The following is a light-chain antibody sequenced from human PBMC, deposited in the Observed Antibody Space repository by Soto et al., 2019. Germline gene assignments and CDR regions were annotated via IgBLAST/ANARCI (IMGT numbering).Light chain of an antibody. Sequence: AIQLTPSTSSLSASVGDRVTITCRASQGISSALAWYQQKPGKAPKLLIYDASSLESGVPTRFRGSGSGTDFTLTISSLQPEDFAAYYCQQFNNYPLTFGGGTKVEIK. V-gene: IGKV1D-13*01. CDR3: QQFNNYPLT. CDR1: QGISSA. J-gene: IGKJ4*01. CDR2: DAS.